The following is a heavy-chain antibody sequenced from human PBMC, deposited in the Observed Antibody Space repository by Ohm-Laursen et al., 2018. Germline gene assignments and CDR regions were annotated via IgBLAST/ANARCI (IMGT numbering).Heavy chain of an antibody. CDR3: ARDPVRGLTDY. Sequence: SLRLSCAASGFTFSTYWMNWFRQAPGKGLESVASINQDGSEKYFVDSVRGRFTISRDNAKNSLYLQMNSLKAEDTAVYHCARDPVRGLTDYWGQGTLVTVSS. D-gene: IGHD3-16*01. V-gene: IGHV3-7*01. CDR2: INQDGSEK. CDR1: GFTFSTYW. J-gene: IGHJ4*02.